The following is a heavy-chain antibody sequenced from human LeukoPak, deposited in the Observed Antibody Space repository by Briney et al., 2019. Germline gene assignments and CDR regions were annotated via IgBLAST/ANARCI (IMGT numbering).Heavy chain of an antibody. CDR3: AHGDYDWFDP. V-gene: IGHV1-69*02. Sequence: ASVKVSCKASGGTFSSYTISWVRQAPGQGLEWMGRITPILGIANYAQKFQGRVTITADKSTSTAYMELSSLRSEDTAVYYCAHGDYDWFDPWGQGTLVTVSS. D-gene: IGHD4-17*01. J-gene: IGHJ5*02. CDR2: ITPILGIA. CDR1: GGTFSSYT.